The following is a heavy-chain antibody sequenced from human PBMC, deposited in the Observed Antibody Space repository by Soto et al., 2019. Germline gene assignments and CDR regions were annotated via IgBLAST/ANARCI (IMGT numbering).Heavy chain of an antibody. J-gene: IGHJ1*01. V-gene: IGHV1-18*01. CDR3: ARDFSGSYYTPYFQH. Sequence: ASVKVSCKASGYTFTSYGISWVRQAPGQGLEWMGWISPYNGNTNYAQKLQGRVTMTTDTSTSTAYMELRSLRSDDTAVYYCARDFSGSYYTPYFQHWGQGTLVTVSS. CDR2: ISPYNGNT. CDR1: GYTFTSYG. D-gene: IGHD1-26*01.